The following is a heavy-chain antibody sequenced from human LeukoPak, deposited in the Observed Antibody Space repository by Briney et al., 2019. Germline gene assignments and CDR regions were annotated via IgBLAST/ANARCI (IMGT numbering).Heavy chain of an antibody. CDR2: INHSGST. D-gene: IGHD3-22*01. Sequence: PSETLSLTCAVYGGSFSGYYWSWIRQPPGKGLEWIGEINHSGSTNYNPSLKSRVTISVDTSKNQFSLKLSSVTAADTAVYYCARLQPYYYDSSGYPLTFFDYWGQGTLVTVSS. CDR1: GGSFSGYY. CDR3: ARLQPYYYDSSGYPLTFFDY. J-gene: IGHJ4*02. V-gene: IGHV4-34*01.